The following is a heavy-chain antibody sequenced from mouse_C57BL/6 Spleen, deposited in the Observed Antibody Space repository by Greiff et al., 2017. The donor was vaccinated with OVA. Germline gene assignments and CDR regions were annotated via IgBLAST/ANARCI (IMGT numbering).Heavy chain of an antibody. CDR1: GFTFSDYG. CDR2: ISSGSSTI. D-gene: IGHD2-5*01. Sequence: DVHLVESGGGLVKPGGSLKLSCAASGFTFSDYGMHWVRQAPEKGLEWVAYISSGSSTIYYADTVKGRFTISRDNAKNTLFLQMTSLRSEDTAMYYCARGVYYSNLYYAMDYWGQGTSVTVSS. J-gene: IGHJ4*01. V-gene: IGHV5-17*01. CDR3: ARGVYYSNLYYAMDY.